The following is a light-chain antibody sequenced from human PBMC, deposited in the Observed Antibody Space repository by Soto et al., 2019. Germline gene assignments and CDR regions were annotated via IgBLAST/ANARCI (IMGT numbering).Light chain of an antibody. CDR2: EVS. V-gene: IGLV2-14*01. CDR1: SSDVGGYNY. J-gene: IGLJ1*01. CDR3: SSYTSSSTPYV. Sequence: QSALTQPASVSGSPGQSITISCTGTSSDVGGYNYVSWYQQHPGKAPKLMIYEVSNRPSGVSNRFSGSKSGNTASLTMSGLQAEDEADYYCSSYTSSSTPYVFGTGTKFTVL.